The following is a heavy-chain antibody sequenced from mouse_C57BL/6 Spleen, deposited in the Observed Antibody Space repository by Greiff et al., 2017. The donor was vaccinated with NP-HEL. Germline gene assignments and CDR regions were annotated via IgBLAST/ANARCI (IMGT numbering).Heavy chain of an antibody. CDR1: GYTFTSYW. J-gene: IGHJ3*01. D-gene: IGHD2-3*01. Sequence: QVQLQQPGAELVKPGASVKLSCKASGYTFTSYWMQWVKQRPGQGLEWIGEIDPSDSYTNYIQKFKGKATLTVDTSSSTAYMQLSSLTSEDSAVYDCARRRSYDGYSLAYWGQGTLVTVSA. V-gene: IGHV1-50*01. CDR2: IDPSDSYT. CDR3: ARRRSYDGYSLAY.